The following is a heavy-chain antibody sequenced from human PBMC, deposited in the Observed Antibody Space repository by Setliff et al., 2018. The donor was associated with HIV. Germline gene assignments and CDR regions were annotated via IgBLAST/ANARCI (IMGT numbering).Heavy chain of an antibody. CDR3: ARGISRDSSGYYRDEYFQH. V-gene: IGHV1-8*02. CDR1: GYTFTNYD. J-gene: IGHJ1*01. D-gene: IGHD3-22*01. Sequence: GASVKVSCKASGYTFTNYDINWVRQATGQGLEWMAWMNPNSGITDYAQKFRGRVTMTTDASTTTAYMEVRTLRSDDTAVYYCARGISRDSSGYYRDEYFQHWGQGTLVTVSS. CDR2: MNPNSGIT.